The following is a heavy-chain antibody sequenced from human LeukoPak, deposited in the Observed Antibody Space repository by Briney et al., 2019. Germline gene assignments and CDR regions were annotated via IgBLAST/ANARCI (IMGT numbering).Heavy chain of an antibody. CDR3: ARDRRCSSTSCYYFDY. V-gene: IGHV3-7*04. D-gene: IGHD2-2*01. Sequence: GGSLRLSCAASGFTFSSYWMTWVRQAPGKGLEWVGNIKQDGSEKYYVDSVKGRFTFSRDNAKNSLYLQMNSLRAEDTAVYYCARDRRCSSTSCYYFDYWGQGTLVTVSS. J-gene: IGHJ4*02. CDR1: GFTFSSYW. CDR2: IKQDGSEK.